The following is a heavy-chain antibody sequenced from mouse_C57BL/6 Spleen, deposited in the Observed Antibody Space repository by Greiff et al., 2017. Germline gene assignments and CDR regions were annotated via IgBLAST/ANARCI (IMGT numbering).Heavy chain of an antibody. CDR2: IRNKANGYTT. Sequence: EVKLMESGGGLVQPGGSLSLSCAASGFTFTDYYMSWVRQPPGKALEWLGFIRNKANGYTTEYSASVKGRFTISRDNSQRIRYRQMNALRAEYSATYYCARYLTGYYFDYWGQGTTLTVSS. V-gene: IGHV7-3*01. CDR1: GFTFTDYY. D-gene: IGHD4-1*01. J-gene: IGHJ2*01. CDR3: ARYLTGYYFDY.